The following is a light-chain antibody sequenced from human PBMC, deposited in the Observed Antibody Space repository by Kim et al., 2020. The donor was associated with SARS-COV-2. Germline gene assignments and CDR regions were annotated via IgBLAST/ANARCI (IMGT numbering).Light chain of an antibody. CDR2: KAS. CDR3: QQYNSDSRT. CDR1: QSISNS. J-gene: IGKJ2*01. V-gene: IGKV1-5*03. Sequence: SASVDDRVNITCRASQSISNSLAWYQQKPGKAPNLLIYKASTLQSGVPSRFSGSGSGTEFTLTISSLQPDDFATYYCQQYNSDSRTFGQGTKLEIK.